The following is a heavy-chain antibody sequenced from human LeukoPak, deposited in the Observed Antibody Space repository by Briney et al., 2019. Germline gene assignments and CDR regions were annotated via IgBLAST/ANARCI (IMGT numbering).Heavy chain of an antibody. CDR3: AGGGYYDSSGLNWFDP. CDR1: GGTFSSDA. CDR2: IIPIFGTA. Sequence: ASVKVSCKXSGGTFSSDAISWVRQAPRQGLEWMGRIIPIFGTANYSQKFQGRVTITTDESTSTAYMELSSLRSEDTAVYYCAGGGYYDSSGLNWFDPWGQGTLVTVSS. D-gene: IGHD3-22*01. J-gene: IGHJ5*02. V-gene: IGHV1-69*05.